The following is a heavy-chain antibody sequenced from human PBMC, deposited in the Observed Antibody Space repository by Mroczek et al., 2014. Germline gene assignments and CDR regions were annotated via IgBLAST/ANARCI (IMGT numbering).Heavy chain of an antibody. Sequence: ESGGGLVQPGGSLRLSCAASGFTFSSYAMSWVRQAPGKGLEWVSAISGSGGSTYYADSMKGRFTISRDNSKNTLYLQMNSLRAEDTAVYYCAKDHTIFGVASGAFDIWGQGTMVTVSS. J-gene: IGHJ3*02. CDR2: ISGSGGST. CDR1: GFTFSSYA. CDR3: AKDHTIFGVASGAFDI. V-gene: IGHV3-23*01. D-gene: IGHD3-3*01.